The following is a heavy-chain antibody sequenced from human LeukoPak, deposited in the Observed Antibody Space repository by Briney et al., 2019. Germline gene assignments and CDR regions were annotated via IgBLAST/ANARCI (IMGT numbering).Heavy chain of an antibody. D-gene: IGHD2-2*01. CDR3: ARDGGSSTSWYSY. CDR1: GFTFSSYA. CDR2: ISYDGSNK. V-gene: IGHV3-30*04. J-gene: IGHJ4*02. Sequence: GGSLRLSCAASGFTFSSYAMHWVRQAPGKGLEWVAVISYDGSNKYYADSVKGRFTIFRDNSKNTLYLQMNSLRAEDTAVYYCARDGGSSTSWYSYWGQGTLVTVSS.